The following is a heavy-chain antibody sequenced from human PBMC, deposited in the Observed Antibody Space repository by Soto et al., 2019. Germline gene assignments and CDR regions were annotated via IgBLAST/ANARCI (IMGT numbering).Heavy chain of an antibody. J-gene: IGHJ2*01. CDR3: VRDRDYCNTCGYWYFEL. CDR2: INPNNGDT. CDR1: GYTFTDYY. V-gene: IGHV1-2*02. D-gene: IGHD3-22*01. Sequence: QVQLVQSGAEVKKPGASVKVSCKASGYTFTDYYMHWVRQAPGQGLEWMGWINPNNGDTNYAQQVQGRVTMTRDTSVRTAHMELSRLTSDDTAVYFCVRDRDYCNTCGYWYFELWGRGTLITVST.